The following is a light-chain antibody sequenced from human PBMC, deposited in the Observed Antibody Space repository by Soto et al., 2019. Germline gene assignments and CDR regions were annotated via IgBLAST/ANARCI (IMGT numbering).Light chain of an antibody. CDR2: GVT. V-gene: IGLV2-23*02. Sequence: QSALTQPASVSGSPRHSITLSCTGTSSDVGSYNLVSWYQQHPGKAPKFMIYGVTKRPSGVSNRFSGSKSGNTASLTISGLQAEDEADYYCCSYAGSNTYVFGTGTKVTVL. J-gene: IGLJ1*01. CDR3: CSYAGSNTYV. CDR1: SSDVGSYNL.